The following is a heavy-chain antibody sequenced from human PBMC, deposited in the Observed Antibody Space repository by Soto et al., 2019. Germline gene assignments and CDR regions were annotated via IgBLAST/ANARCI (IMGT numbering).Heavy chain of an antibody. D-gene: IGHD2-2*01. V-gene: IGHV4-34*01. CDR1: GGSLSGYY. CDR2: INHSGST. Sequence: QVQLQQWGAGLLKPSETLSLTCAVYGGSLSGYYWSWIRQPPGKGLEWIGEINHSGSTNYNPSLKSRVTISVDTSKNQFSLKLSSVTAADTAVYYCARLGYCSSTSCLHAFDIWGQGTMVTVSS. CDR3: ARLGYCSSTSCLHAFDI. J-gene: IGHJ3*02.